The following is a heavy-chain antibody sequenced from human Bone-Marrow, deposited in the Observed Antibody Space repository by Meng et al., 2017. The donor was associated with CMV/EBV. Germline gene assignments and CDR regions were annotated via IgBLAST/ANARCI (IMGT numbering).Heavy chain of an antibody. J-gene: IGHJ4*02. CDR3: TGWGTKWAIDY. V-gene: IGHV3-49*04. Sequence: GGSLRLSCLVSGYTFGDCALGWVRQAPGKGLVWIGFIRSKTCGGTTEYAASVRGRFTVSRDDSKSMAYLQMNSLRAEDTAIYYCTGWGTKWAIDYCGQGTLVTVSS. D-gene: IGHD2-8*01. CDR1: GYTFGDCA. CDR2: IRSKTCGGTT.